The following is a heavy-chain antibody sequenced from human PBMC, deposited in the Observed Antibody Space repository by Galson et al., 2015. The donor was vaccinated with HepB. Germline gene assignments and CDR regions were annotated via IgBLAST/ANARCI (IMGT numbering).Heavy chain of an antibody. V-gene: IGHV3-74*01. CDR1: GFTFSSHW. J-gene: IGHJ4*02. CDR3: VRDRGYCLNGVCQGPQYDY. Sequence: SLRLSCAASGFTFSSHWMHWVRQGPGKGLDWVPRVDWDGNSADYADSVKGRFTISRDNAKKTVLLQMNSLRAEDTAVYYCVRDRGYCLNGVCQGPQYDYWGQGTLVTVSS. CDR2: VDWDGNSA. D-gene: IGHD2-8*01.